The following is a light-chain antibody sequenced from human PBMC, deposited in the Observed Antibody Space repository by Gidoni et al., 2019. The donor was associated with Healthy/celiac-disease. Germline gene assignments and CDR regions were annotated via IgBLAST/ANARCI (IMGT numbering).Light chain of an antibody. J-gene: IGLJ3*02. Sequence: QSVLTPPTSVSGAPGQRVTISCTGSSSNIGAGYDVHWYQQLPGTAPKLLIYGNSNRPSGVPDRFSGSKSGTSASLAITGLQAEDEADYYCQSYDSSLSDWVFGGGTKLTVL. CDR3: QSYDSSLSDWV. CDR2: GNS. V-gene: IGLV1-40*01. CDR1: SSNIGAGYD.